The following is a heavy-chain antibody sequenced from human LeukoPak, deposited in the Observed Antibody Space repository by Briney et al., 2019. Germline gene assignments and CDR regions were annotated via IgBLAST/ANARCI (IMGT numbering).Heavy chain of an antibody. V-gene: IGHV4-34*01. D-gene: IGHD4-23*01. Sequence: SETLSLTXAVYGGSFSGYYWSWIRQPPGKGLEWIGEINHSGSTNYNPSLKSRVTISVDTSKNQFSLKLSSVTAADTAVYYCARVLRYGGNRFNFDYWGQGTLVTVSS. J-gene: IGHJ4*02. CDR1: GGSFSGYY. CDR3: ARVLRYGGNRFNFDY. CDR2: INHSGST.